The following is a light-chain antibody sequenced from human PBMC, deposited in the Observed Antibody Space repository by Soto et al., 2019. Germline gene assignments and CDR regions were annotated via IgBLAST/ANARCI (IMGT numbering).Light chain of an antibody. CDR1: SSNIGARYD. J-gene: IGLJ1*01. CDR2: GDI. Sequence: SALKEPASGSGAHALRGTISCTGKSSNIGARYDVHWYQHLPGTAPKLLIYGDINRPSGVPDRFSGSKSGTSAPLAITGLQAEDEADYYCQPYDSSLSGGVFGTGTKVTV. V-gene: IGLV1-40*01. CDR3: QPYDSSLSGGV.